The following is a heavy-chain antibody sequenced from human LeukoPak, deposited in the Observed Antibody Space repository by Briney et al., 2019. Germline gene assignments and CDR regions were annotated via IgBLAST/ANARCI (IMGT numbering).Heavy chain of an antibody. Sequence: PGGSLRLSCAAPGFTFSSYSMNWVRQAPGKGLEWVSSISSSSSYIYYADSVKGRFTISRDTAKNSLYLQMNTLRAEDTAVYYCARASRYDSSGYYPYYFDYWGQGTLVTVSS. CDR1: GFTFSSYS. J-gene: IGHJ4*02. CDR2: ISSSSSYI. D-gene: IGHD3-22*01. CDR3: ARASRYDSSGYYPYYFDY. V-gene: IGHV3-21*01.